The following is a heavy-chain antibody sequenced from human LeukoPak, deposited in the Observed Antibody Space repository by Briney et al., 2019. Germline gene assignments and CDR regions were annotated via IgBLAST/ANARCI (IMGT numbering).Heavy chain of an antibody. J-gene: IGHJ3*02. CDR3: ARDRLSVGAFDI. CDR1: GGSINSVSYY. Sequence: SQTLSLTCTVSGGSINSVSYYWVWIRQPPGKGLEWIGSIYNSESIYSKPSLRSRVTISLDTSTNQFSLKLSSVTAADTALYFCARDRLSVGAFDIWGQGTMVTVSS. CDR2: IYNSESI. V-gene: IGHV4-39*07. D-gene: IGHD1-26*01.